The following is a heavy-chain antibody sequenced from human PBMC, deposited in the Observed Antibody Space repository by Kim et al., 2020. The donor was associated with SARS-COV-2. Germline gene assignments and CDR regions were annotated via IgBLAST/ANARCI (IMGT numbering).Heavy chain of an antibody. D-gene: IGHD3-10*02. J-gene: IGHJ4*02. V-gene: IGHV1-3*01. Sequence: YSQKFPGRVTITRDTSASTAYMELSSLRSEDTAVYYCARDSVRGVIVFDYWGQGTLVTVSS. CDR3: ARDSVRGVIVFDY.